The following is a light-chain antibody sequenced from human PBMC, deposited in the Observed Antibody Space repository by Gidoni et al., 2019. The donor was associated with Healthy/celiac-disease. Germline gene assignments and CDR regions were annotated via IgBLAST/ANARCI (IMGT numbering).Light chain of an antibody. CDR3: MQGTQWPRT. Sequence: DVVMTQSPLSLPVTLGEPASLPCRSSQSLVYSDGNTYVNWFQQRPGQSPRRLIYKVSNRDYGGPDRYSRRGSGTDVTIKIRREEAENVGVYYCMQGTQWPRTFGQGTKVEIK. CDR1: QSLVYSDGNTY. V-gene: IGKV2-30*01. J-gene: IGKJ1*01. CDR2: KVS.